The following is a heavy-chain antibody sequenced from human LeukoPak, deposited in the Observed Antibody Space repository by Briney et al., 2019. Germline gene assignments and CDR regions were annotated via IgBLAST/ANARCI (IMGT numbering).Heavy chain of an antibody. D-gene: IGHD3-22*01. Sequence: GGSLRLSCAASGFTFSSYWMHWVRQAPGKGLGWVSRINSDGSSTSYADSVKGRFTISRDNAKNTLHLQMNSLRAEDTAVYYCARVTAWDYDSSGLLDHWGQGTLVTVSS. V-gene: IGHV3-74*01. CDR1: GFTFSSYW. CDR2: INSDGSST. J-gene: IGHJ4*02. CDR3: ARVTAWDYDSSGLLDH.